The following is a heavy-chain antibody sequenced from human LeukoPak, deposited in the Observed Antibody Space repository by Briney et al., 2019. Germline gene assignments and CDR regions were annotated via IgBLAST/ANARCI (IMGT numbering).Heavy chain of an antibody. CDR2: IYYSGST. Sequence: PSETLSLTCTVSGGSISSSSYYWGWIRQPPGKGLEWIGSIYYSGSTYYNPSLKSRVTISVDTSKNQFSLKLSSVTAADTAVYYCAFLDYYDSSGYAHDAFDIWGQGTMVTVSS. CDR3: AFLDYYDSSGYAHDAFDI. CDR1: GGSISSSSYY. V-gene: IGHV4-39*07. D-gene: IGHD3-22*01. J-gene: IGHJ3*02.